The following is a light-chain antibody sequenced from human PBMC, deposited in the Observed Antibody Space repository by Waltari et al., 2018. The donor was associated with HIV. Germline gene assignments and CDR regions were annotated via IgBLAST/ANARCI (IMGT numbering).Light chain of an antibody. Sequence: EILLTQSPATLFVSPGEKVTLSCRASQSVGSNLAWYQQKRGQAPRLLIYAASTRATDIPARFSGSGSGTEFTLTISSLQSEDFAVYYCHQYSNWNTLGQGTKLEV. CDR2: AAS. V-gene: IGKV3-15*01. CDR3: HQYSNWNT. J-gene: IGKJ2*01. CDR1: QSVGSN.